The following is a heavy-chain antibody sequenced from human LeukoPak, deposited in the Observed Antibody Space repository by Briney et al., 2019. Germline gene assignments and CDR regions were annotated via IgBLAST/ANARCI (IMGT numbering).Heavy chain of an antibody. D-gene: IGHD3-16*01. J-gene: IGHJ6*02. CDR3: ARDYVPDYYYYYGMDV. CDR1: GFTFSSYG. CDR2: IKQDGSEK. V-gene: IGHV3-7*01. Sequence: GGSLRLSCAASGFTFSSYGMHWVRQAPGKGLEWVANIKQDGSEKYYVDSVKGRFTISRDNAKNSLYLQMNSLRAEDTAVYYCARDYVPDYYYYYGMDVWGQGTTVTVSS.